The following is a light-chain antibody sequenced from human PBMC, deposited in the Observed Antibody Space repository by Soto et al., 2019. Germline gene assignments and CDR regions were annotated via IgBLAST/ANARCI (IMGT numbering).Light chain of an antibody. J-gene: IGKJ1*01. CDR1: PGVCRLF. CDR2: GAS. Sequence: DTGLTPSPGPPSLSPGGRAPLSRRGRPGVCRLFFASEQPKPGQAPRLPIYGASSRATGIPDRFSGSGSGTDFTLTISRLEPEDFAVYYCQQYGSSPPWTFGQGTKVEIK. V-gene: IGKV3-20*01. CDR3: QQYGSSPPWT.